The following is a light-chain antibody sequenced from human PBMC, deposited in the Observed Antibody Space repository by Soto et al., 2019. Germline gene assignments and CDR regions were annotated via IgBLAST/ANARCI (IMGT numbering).Light chain of an antibody. CDR1: QSVRSSH. CDR3: QQYSSSPPT. V-gene: IGKV3-20*01. Sequence: EIVLTQSPGTVSLSPGERATLSCRASQSVRSSHLAWYQQMPGQAPRLLIYGASNRATGIPDRFSGSGSGTDFTLTISRLEPEDFAVYYCQQYSSSPPTFGQGTKVDIK. J-gene: IGKJ1*01. CDR2: GAS.